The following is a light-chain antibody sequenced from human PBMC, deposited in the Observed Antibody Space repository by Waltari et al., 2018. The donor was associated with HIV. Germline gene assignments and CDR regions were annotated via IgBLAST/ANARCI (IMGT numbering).Light chain of an antibody. CDR2: YNS. CDR1: NIGGKS. Sequence: SYVLTQPPSVSVAPGAAATISCGAWNIGGKSVHWYKQQPGQAPVLVHRYNSYRPSVITDRISGSNSGHTATLTITSVEAGDEATYYCQVWDSSNEHVVFGGGTELTVL. J-gene: IGLJ3*02. V-gene: IGLV3-21*04. CDR3: QVWDSSNEHVV.